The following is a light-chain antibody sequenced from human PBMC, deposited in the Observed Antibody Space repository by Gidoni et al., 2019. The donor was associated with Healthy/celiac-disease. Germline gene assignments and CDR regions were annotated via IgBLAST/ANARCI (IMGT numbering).Light chain of an antibody. CDR3: QQYGSSPFT. CDR1: QSVSSSY. J-gene: IGKJ3*01. V-gene: IGKV3-20*01. Sequence: EIVLTQSPGTLSWSPGERATLSCRASQSVSSSYLAWYQQKPGQAPRLLIYGASSRATGIPDRFSSRGSGTDFTLTISRLEPEDFAVYYCQQYGSSPFTFGPGTKVDIK. CDR2: GAS.